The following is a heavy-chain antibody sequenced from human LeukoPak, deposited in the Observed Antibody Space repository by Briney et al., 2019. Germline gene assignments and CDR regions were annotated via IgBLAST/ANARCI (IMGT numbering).Heavy chain of an antibody. CDR1: GFTFSTFA. D-gene: IGHD5-18*01. V-gene: IGHV3-23*01. J-gene: IGHJ6*03. Sequence: GGSLRLSCAASGFTFSTFAMIWVRQPPGKGLEWVSSIFPSGGEIHYADSVRGRFTISRDNAKNTLYLQMNSLRAEDTAVYYCARGELNGYSYGYYYYYYMDVWGKGTTVTVSS. CDR3: ARGELNGYSYGYYYYYYMDV. CDR2: IFPSGGEI.